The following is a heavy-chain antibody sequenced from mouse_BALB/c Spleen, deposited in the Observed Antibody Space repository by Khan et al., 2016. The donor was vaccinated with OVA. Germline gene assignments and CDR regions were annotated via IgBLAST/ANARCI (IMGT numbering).Heavy chain of an antibody. CDR2: IAPANGNT. D-gene: IGHD2-3*01. J-gene: IGHJ1*01. CDR1: GFNIKDTY. Sequence: EVQLQQSGTELVKPGASVKLSCTASGFNIKDTYLHWVKQRPEQGLEWIGRIAPANGNTQYDPKFQGKATITSDTSSNTSYLQLNSLTSEDTAVYYCARPSYDPRDFEVWGAGTTSPSP. V-gene: IGHV14-3*02. CDR3: ARPSYDPRDFEV.